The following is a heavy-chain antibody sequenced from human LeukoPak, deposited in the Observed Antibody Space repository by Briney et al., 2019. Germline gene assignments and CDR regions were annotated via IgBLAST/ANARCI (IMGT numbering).Heavy chain of an antibody. J-gene: IGHJ4*02. V-gene: IGHV4-38-2*02. CDR2: MYYSGNT. CDR3: ARGQPSGSIHFDY. D-gene: IGHD5-12*01. CDR1: GYSISSAYY. Sequence: SETLSLTCTVSGYSISSAYYWGWIRQPPGKGLEWIGSMYYSGNTYYNPSLKSRVTISLDTSKNQFSLELSSVTAADTAVFYCARGQPSGSIHFDYWGQGTLVTVSS.